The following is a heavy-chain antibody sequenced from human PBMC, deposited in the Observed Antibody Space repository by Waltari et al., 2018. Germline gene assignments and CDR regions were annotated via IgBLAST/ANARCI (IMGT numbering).Heavy chain of an antibody. CDR2: IYTSGST. Sequence: QVQLQESGPGLVKPSETLSLTCTVSGGSISSYYWSWIRQPAGKGLEWIGRIYTSGSTNYNPSLKSRVTMSVDTSKNQFSLKLSSVTAADTAVYYWASGTNGGYYYYMDVWGKGTTVTVSS. V-gene: IGHV4-4*07. D-gene: IGHD1-7*01. CDR3: ASGTNGGYYYYMDV. J-gene: IGHJ6*03. CDR1: GGSISSYY.